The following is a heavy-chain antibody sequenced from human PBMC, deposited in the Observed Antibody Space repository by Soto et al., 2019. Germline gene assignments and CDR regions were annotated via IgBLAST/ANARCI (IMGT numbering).Heavy chain of an antibody. V-gene: IGHV4-39*01. J-gene: IGHJ5*02. Sequence: SETLSLTCTVSGGSISSSNYFWGWIRQPPGKGLEWIGSMYYSGSTYYNPSLKSRVTVSVDTSKNQFSLKLSSVTAADTAMYYCARQGERTIRSLTGSAPWGKGTLVTVSS. CDR1: GGSISSSNYF. CDR2: MYYSGST. CDR3: ARQGERTIRSLTGSAP. D-gene: IGHD3-16*01.